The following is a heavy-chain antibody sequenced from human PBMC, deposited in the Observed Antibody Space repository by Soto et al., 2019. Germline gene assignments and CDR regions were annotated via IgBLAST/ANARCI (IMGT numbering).Heavy chain of an antibody. J-gene: IGHJ4*02. D-gene: IGHD6-19*01. CDR2: IWYDGSNK. V-gene: IGHV3-33*01. CDR3: ARDLHQVHSSGWLTSFDY. Sequence: GGSLRLSCAASGFTFSSYGMHWVRQAPGKGLEWVAVIWYDGSNKYYADSVKGRFTISRDNSKNTLYLQMNSMRAEDTAVYYCARDLHQVHSSGWLTSFDYWGQGTLVTVSS. CDR1: GFTFSSYG.